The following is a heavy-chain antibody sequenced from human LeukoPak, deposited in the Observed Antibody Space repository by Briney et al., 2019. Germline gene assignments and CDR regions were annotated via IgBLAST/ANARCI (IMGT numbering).Heavy chain of an antibody. CDR3: ASSGGYSKRGFDY. CDR2: ISSNGGST. D-gene: IGHD1-26*01. CDR1: GFTFSSYA. J-gene: IGHJ4*02. Sequence: GGSLRLSCAASGFTFSSYAKHWVRQAPGKGLEYVSAISSNGGSTYYANSVKGRFTISRDNSKNTLYLQMGSLRAEDMAVYYCASSGGYSKRGFDYWGQGTLVTVSS. V-gene: IGHV3-64*01.